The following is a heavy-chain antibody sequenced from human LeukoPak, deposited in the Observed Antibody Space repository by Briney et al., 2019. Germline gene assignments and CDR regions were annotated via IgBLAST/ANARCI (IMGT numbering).Heavy chain of an antibody. V-gene: IGHV5-51*01. D-gene: IGHD4-17*01. J-gene: IGHJ4*02. CDR1: GYTFTSYW. CDR3: ARLYGDYALDY. CDR2: IYPGESET. Sequence: GESLKISCKGSGYTFTSYWINWVRQMLGKGLEWMGIIYPGESETRYSPSFQGQVTISADKSITTVYLQWSSLKASDTAMYYCARLYGDYALDYWGQGTLVTVSS.